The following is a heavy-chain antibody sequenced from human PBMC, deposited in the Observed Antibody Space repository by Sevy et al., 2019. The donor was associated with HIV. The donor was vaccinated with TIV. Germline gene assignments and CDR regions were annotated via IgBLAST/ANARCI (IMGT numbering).Heavy chain of an antibody. V-gene: IGHV3-15*07. Sequence: LGGSLRLSCAASGFTLNKAWMNWVRQAPGKGLEWVGRIKSETDGGTTDYAEPVKGRFSISRDDSKNTLYLQMNSLKIEDTAVYYCSMEDGYNYFDYWGQGALVTVSS. CDR1: GFTLNKAW. CDR3: SMEDGYNYFDY. CDR2: IKSETDGGTT. D-gene: IGHD5-12*01. J-gene: IGHJ4*02.